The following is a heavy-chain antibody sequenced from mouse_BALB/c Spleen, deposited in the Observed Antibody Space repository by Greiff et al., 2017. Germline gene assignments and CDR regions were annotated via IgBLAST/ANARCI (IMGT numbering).Heavy chain of an antibody. D-gene: IGHD2-14*01. CDR3: TRPHRYDRAWFAY. V-gene: IGHV1-5*01. CDR2: IYPGNSDT. Sequence: VQLQQSGTVLARPGASVKMSCKASGYTFTSYWMHWVKQRPGQGLEWIGAIYPGNSDTSYNQKFKGKAKLTAVTSTSTAYMELSSLTNEDSAVYYCTRPHRYDRAWFAYWGQGTLVTVSA. CDR1: GYTFTSYW. J-gene: IGHJ3*01.